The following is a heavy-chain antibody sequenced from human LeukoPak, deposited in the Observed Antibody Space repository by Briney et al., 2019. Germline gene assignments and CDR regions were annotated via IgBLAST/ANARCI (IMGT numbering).Heavy chain of an antibody. CDR2: IYYSGST. CDR1: GGSISSYY. V-gene: IGHV4-59*01. Sequence: KPSETLSLTCTVSGGSISSYYWSWIRQPPGKGLEWIGYIYYSGSTNYNPSLKSRVTISVDTSKNQFSLKLSSVTAADTAVYYCARNGRVGATNYYYYYMDVWGKGTTVTVSS. CDR3: ARNGRVGATNYYYYYMDV. D-gene: IGHD1-26*01. J-gene: IGHJ6*03.